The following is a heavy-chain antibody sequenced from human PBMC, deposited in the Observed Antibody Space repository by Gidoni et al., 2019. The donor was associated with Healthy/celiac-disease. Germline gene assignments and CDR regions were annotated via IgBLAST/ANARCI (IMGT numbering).Heavy chain of an antibody. CDR2: ISYDGSNK. CDR1: GFTFSSYA. CDR3: ARHYCTGGVCFHFDY. V-gene: IGHV3-30*04. D-gene: IGHD2-8*02. J-gene: IGHJ4*02. Sequence: QVQLVESGGGVVQPGRSLRLSCAASGFTFSSYASHWVRQAPGKGLEWVAVISYDGSNKYYADSVKGRFTISRDNSKNTLYLQMNSLRAEDTAVYYCARHYCTGGVCFHFDYWGQGTLVTVSS.